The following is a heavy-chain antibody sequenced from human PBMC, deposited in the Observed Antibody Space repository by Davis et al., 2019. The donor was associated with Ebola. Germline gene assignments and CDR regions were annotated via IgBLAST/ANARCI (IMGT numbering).Heavy chain of an antibody. V-gene: IGHV3-7*03. CDR3: ARDLSYSWGVLLSPGAFDI. Sequence: GESLKISCAASGFIFSNYWMSWVRQAPGKGPEWVAIIKPDGGEKRYVDSVKGRFTISRDNAKNSLFLQMDSLRDEDTALYYCARDLSYSWGVLLSPGAFDIWGQGTMVTVSS. J-gene: IGHJ3*02. D-gene: IGHD1-20*01. CDR2: IKPDGGEK. CDR1: GFIFSNYW.